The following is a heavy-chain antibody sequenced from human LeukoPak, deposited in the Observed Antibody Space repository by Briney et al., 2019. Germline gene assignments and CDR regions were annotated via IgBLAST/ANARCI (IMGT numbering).Heavy chain of an antibody. Sequence: PGGSLRLSCAASGFTFSSYAMSWVRQAPGKGLEWVGFIRSKAYGGTTEYAASVKGRFTISRDDSKSIAYLQMNSLKTEDTAVYYCTRDKWSSSWYFDYWGQGTLVTASS. CDR2: IRSKAYGGTT. CDR1: GFTFSSYA. J-gene: IGHJ4*02. CDR3: TRDKWSSSWYFDY. V-gene: IGHV3-49*04. D-gene: IGHD6-13*01.